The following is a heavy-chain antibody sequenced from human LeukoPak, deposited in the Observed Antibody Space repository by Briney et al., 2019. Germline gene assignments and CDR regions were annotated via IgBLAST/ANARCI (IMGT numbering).Heavy chain of an antibody. CDR3: AKVGLEAVY. D-gene: IGHD3-22*01. J-gene: IGHJ4*02. Sequence: PGRSLRLSCAASGFSFDDYAMHWVRQAPGKGLGWVSGISWNSGSIGYADSVKGRFTISRDNAKNSLYLQMNSLRAEDTALYYCAKVGLEAVYWGQGTLVTVSS. CDR2: ISWNSGSI. CDR1: GFSFDDYA. V-gene: IGHV3-9*01.